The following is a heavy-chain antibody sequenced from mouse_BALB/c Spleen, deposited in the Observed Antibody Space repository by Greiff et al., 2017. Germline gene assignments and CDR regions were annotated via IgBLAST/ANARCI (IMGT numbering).Heavy chain of an antibody. J-gene: IGHJ3*01. CDR1: GYTFTSYW. Sequence: VQLQQPGAELVKPGASVKLSCKASGYTFTSYWMHWVKQRPGQGLEWIGEINPSNGRTNYNEKFKSKATLTVDKSSSTAYMQLSSLTSEDSAVYYCVGDWAAYWGQGTLVTVSA. CDR3: VGDWAAY. D-gene: IGHD4-1*01. CDR2: INPSNGRT. V-gene: IGHV1S81*02.